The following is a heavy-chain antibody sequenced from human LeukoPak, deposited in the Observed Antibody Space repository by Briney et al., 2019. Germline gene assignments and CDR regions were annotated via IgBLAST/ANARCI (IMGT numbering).Heavy chain of an antibody. CDR1: GYTFTSYY. V-gene: IGHV1-24*01. D-gene: IGHD2-2*02. J-gene: IGHJ4*02. CDR3: ATIHVVPAAIPDY. Sequence: ASVKVSCKASGYTFTSYYMHWVRQAPGKGLEWMGGFDPEDGETIYAQKFQGRVTMTEDTSTDTAYMELSSLRSEDTAVYYCATIHVVPAAIPDYWGQGTLVTVSS. CDR2: FDPEDGET.